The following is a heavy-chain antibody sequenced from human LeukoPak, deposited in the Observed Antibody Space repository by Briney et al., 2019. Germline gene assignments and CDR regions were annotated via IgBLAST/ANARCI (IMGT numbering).Heavy chain of an antibody. CDR3: ARDRYDFWSGFDY. CDR2: ISSSSSYI. CDR1: GFTFSSYS. Sequence: PGGSLRLSCAASGFTFSSYSMNWVRQAPGKGLEWVSSISSSSSYIYYADLVKGRFTISRDNAKNSLYLQMNSLRAEDTAVYYCARDRYDFWSGFDYWGQGTLVTVSS. V-gene: IGHV3-21*01. J-gene: IGHJ4*02. D-gene: IGHD3-3*01.